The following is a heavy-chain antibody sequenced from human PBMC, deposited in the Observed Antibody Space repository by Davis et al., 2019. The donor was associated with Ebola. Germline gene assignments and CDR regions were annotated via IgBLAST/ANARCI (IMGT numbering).Heavy chain of an antibody. J-gene: IGHJ6*02. Sequence: SQTLSLTCAVYGGSFSGYYWSWIRQPPGKGLEWIGEINHSGSTNYNPSLKSRVTISVDTSKNQFSLKLSSVTAADTAVYYCARAGTTYSKARDYYYGMDVWGQGTTVTVSS. V-gene: IGHV4-34*01. CDR3: ARAGTTYSKARDYYYGMDV. CDR1: GGSFSGYY. CDR2: INHSGST. D-gene: IGHD4-11*01.